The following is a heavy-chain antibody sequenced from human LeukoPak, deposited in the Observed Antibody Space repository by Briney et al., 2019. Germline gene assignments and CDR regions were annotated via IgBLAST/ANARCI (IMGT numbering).Heavy chain of an antibody. V-gene: IGHV4-59*01. J-gene: IGHJ3*02. Sequence: PSETLSLTCTVSGASISNYYWSWIRQPPGKGLECIGYVSYSGRTNHNPSLKSRVTISADTSKNQFSLKLSSVTAADTAVYYCARDGGYCSSTSCYGIWGQGTMVTVSS. CDR3: ARDGGYCSSTSCYGI. CDR2: VSYSGRT. CDR1: GASISNYY. D-gene: IGHD2-2*01.